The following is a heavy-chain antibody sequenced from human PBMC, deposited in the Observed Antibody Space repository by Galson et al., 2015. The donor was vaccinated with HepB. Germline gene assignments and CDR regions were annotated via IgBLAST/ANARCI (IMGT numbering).Heavy chain of an antibody. D-gene: IGHD2-15*01. J-gene: IGHJ6*03. CDR2: ISAYNGNT. V-gene: IGHV1-18*01. CDR3: ARSPVVAATPPFYYFYYMDV. Sequence: QSGAEVKKPGASVKVSCKASGYTFTSYGISWVRQAPGQGLECMGWISAYNGNTNYAQKLQGRFNMTTDTSTSTAYMELRSLRSDDTAVYYCARSPVVAATPPFYYFYYMDVWGKGTTVTVSS. CDR1: GYTFTSYG.